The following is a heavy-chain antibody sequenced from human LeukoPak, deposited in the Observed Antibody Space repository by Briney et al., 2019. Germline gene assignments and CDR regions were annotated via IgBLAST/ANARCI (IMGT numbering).Heavy chain of an antibody. CDR1: GYTFTSYD. CDR2: MNPNSGNT. CDR3: ARVVPAAKVNNNWYDP. V-gene: IGHV1-8*02. J-gene: IGHJ5*02. D-gene: IGHD2-2*01. Sequence: GASVKVSCKASGYTFTSYDIDWVRQATGQGLEWMGWMNPNSGNTGYAQKLQGRVTMTTDTSTSTAYMELRSLRSDDTAVYYCARVVPAAKVNNNWYDPWGQGTLVTVSS.